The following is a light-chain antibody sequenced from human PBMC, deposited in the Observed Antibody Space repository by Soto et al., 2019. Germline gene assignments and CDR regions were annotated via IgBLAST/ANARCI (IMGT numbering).Light chain of an antibody. J-gene: IGLJ1*01. CDR3: GSWDSSLSAYV. Sequence: QLVLTLPPPVCPARVEKVTISCSGSSPNIGGNSVSWYQQLPGTAPKLLIYDDNKRPSGIPDRFSGSKSGTSATLGITGFQTGDEADYYCGSWDSSLSAYVFGTGTKVTVL. V-gene: IGLV1-51*01. CDR1: SPNIGGNS. CDR2: DDN.